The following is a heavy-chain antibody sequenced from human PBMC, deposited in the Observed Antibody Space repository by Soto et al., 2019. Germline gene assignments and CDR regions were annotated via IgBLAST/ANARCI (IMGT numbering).Heavy chain of an antibody. CDR3: ARETGYCSGGSCYPNWFDP. J-gene: IGHJ5*02. Sequence: ASETLSLTCTVSGGSISSYYWSWIRQPPGKGLEWIGYIYYSGSTNYNPSLKSRVTISVDTSKNQFSLKLSSVTAADTAVYYCARETGYCSGGSCYPNWFDPWGQGTLVTVSS. CDR2: IYYSGST. D-gene: IGHD2-15*01. V-gene: IGHV4-59*01. CDR1: GGSISSYY.